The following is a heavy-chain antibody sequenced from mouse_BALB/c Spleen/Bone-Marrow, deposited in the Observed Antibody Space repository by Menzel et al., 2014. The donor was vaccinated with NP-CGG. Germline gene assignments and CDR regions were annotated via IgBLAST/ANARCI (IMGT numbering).Heavy chain of an antibody. D-gene: IGHD2-14*01. V-gene: IGHV4-1*02. CDR2: INPDSSTI. CDR3: ARTEVRRGYYAMDY. J-gene: IGHJ4*01. CDR1: GFDFXRYW. Sequence: VQLQQSEGGLVQPGGSLKLSCAASGFDFXRYWMSWVRQAPGKGLEWIGEINPDSSTINYTPSLKDKFIISRDDAKNTLYLQMSKVRSEDTALYYCARTEVRRGYYAMDYWGQGTSVTVSS.